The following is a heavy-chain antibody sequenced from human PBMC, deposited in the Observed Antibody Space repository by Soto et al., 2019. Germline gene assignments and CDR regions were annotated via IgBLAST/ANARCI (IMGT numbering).Heavy chain of an antibody. D-gene: IGHD3-10*01. CDR3: AREVGLTKCYFDN. Sequence: QVQLMESGGGVVQPGGSLRLSYATSGFPFSGYSMHWLRQAPGKGLEWVAVTSSDGGTKFYADSVKGRFTVSRDNSKNTLYLQMNSLRAEDTAVYYCAREVGLTKCYFDNWGQGILVTVSS. CDR1: GFPFSGYS. CDR2: TSSDGGTK. J-gene: IGHJ4*02. V-gene: IGHV3-30-3*01.